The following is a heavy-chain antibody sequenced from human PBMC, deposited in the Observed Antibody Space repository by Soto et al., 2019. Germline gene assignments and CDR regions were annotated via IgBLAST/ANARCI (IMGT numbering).Heavy chain of an antibody. CDR1: GFAFSNFA. Sequence: EAQLLESGGGLVQPGGSLRLSCAASGFAFSNFAMSWVRQAPGKGLEWVSAIGSGSRGTHYAESVEDRFTISRDDSKNTLYLQMNNLTAADTAVYYCAAPRAAVPHTRYFDPWGQGTPVTVSP. D-gene: IGHD6-13*01. J-gene: IGHJ5*02. V-gene: IGHV3-23*01. CDR3: AAPRAAVPHTRYFDP. CDR2: IGSGSRGT.